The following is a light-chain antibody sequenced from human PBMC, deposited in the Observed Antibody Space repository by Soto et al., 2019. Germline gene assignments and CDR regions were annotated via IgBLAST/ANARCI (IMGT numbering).Light chain of an antibody. CDR1: SSDVGGYNY. CDR2: DVS. J-gene: IGLJ3*02. CDR3: CSYAGSYTWV. Sequence: QSALTQPRSVSGSPGQSVTISCTGTSSDVGGYNYVSWYQQHPGKAPKLMIYDVSKRPSGVPDRFSGSKSGNTASLTISGFQAEDEADYYCCSYAGSYTWVLGGGTKLTVL. V-gene: IGLV2-11*01.